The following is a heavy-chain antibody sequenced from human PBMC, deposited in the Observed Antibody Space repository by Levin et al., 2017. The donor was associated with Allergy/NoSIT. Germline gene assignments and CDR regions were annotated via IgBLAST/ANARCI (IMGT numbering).Heavy chain of an antibody. CDR1: GGSISSYY. V-gene: IGHV4-4*07. CDR2: IYTSGST. D-gene: IGHD6-13*01. Sequence: SQTLSLTCTVPGGSISSYYWSWIRQPAGKGLEWIGRIYTSGSTNYNPSLKSRVTMSVDKSKNQFSLTLSSVTAADTAVYYCARGSRQLVRDRNWFDPWGQGTLVTVSS. J-gene: IGHJ5*02. CDR3: ARGSRQLVRDRNWFDP.